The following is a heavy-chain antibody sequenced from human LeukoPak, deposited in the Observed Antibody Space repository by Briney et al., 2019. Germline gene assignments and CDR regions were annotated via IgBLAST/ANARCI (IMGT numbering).Heavy chain of an antibody. CDR3: AKDKSTYYSTNWFDP. CDR1: GFTFSSYG. V-gene: IGHV3-30*02. D-gene: IGHD3-22*01. J-gene: IGHJ5*02. CDR2: IRYDGSNK. Sequence: GGSLRLSCAASGFTFSSYGMHWVRQAPGKGLEWVAFIRYDGSNKYYADSVKGRFTISRDNSKNTLYLQMNSLRAEDTAVCYCAKDKSTYYSTNWFDPWGQGTLVTVSS.